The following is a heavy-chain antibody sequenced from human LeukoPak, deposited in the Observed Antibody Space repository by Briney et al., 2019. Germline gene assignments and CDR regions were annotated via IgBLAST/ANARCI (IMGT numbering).Heavy chain of an antibody. D-gene: IGHD3-9*01. CDR1: GDSISTDQ. V-gene: IGHV4-59*12. J-gene: IGHJ4*02. CDR2: ISNGGST. Sequence: SETLSLTCVVSGDSISTDQWGWIRQPPGKGLEWIGYISNGGSTNYSPSLKSRVTISVDTYKNQFSLKLRSVTASDTAMYYCVRRDGDIWGQGTLVTVSS. CDR3: VRRDGDI.